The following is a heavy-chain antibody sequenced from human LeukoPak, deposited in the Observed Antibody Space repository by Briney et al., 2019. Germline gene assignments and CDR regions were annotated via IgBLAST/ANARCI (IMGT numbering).Heavy chain of an antibody. Sequence: GGSLRLSCAASGFTVDSNYLSWVRQAPGKGLEWVSTIYTGGNTYYAASVKGRFTISRDFSKNTVLLHMNSLRAEDTAMYYCARGDDSGYYDYFDYWGQGALVTVSS. V-gene: IGHV3-53*01. CDR2: IYTGGNT. D-gene: IGHD3-22*01. J-gene: IGHJ4*02. CDR3: ARGDDSGYYDYFDY. CDR1: GFTVDSNY.